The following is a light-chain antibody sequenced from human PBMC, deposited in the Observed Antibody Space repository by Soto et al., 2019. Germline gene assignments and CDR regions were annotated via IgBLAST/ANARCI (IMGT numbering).Light chain of an antibody. CDR3: QPYNNWPLT. V-gene: IGKV3-15*01. Sequence: EIGLTQSPGTLSLSPGGRATLSCRASQSVSRNYVAWYQQKPGQAPRLLVYGASTRATGVPARFSGSRSGPEFTLTINSLQSEDFAIYYCQPYNNWPLTFGGGTKVDIK. CDR1: QSVSRN. J-gene: IGKJ4*01. CDR2: GAS.